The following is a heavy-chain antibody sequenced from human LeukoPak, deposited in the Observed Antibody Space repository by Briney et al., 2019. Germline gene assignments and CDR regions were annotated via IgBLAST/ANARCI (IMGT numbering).Heavy chain of an antibody. CDR2: INPNSGGT. Sequence: ASVKVSCKASGYTFTGYYMHWVRQAPGQGLEWMGWINPNSGGTNYAQKFQGRVTMTRDTSISTAYMELSRLRSDDTAVYYCARGGARYCSGGSCYSRGYYYYMDVWGKGTTVTVSS. J-gene: IGHJ6*03. D-gene: IGHD2-15*01. CDR3: ARGGARYCSGGSCYSRGYYYYMDV. V-gene: IGHV1-2*02. CDR1: GYTFTGYY.